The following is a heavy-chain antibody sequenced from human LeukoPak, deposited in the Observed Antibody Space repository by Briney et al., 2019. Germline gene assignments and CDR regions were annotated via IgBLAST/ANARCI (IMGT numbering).Heavy chain of an antibody. J-gene: IGHJ4*02. Sequence: SGGSLRLSCAASGFSFSTYWMHWVRQAPGKGLVWVSRLNGYGNSANYADSVEGRFTISRDNTQNTLYLQTNSLRAEDSAVYFCAKVMMAGDPAGISIFDYWGQGALVTVSS. D-gene: IGHD3-16*01. CDR1: GFSFSTYW. CDR3: AKVMMAGDPAGISIFDY. V-gene: IGHV3-74*01. CDR2: LNGYGNSA.